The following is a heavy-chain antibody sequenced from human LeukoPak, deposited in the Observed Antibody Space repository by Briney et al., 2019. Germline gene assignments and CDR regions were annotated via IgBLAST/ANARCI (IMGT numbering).Heavy chain of an antibody. CDR3: ASSHPYCSGGSCYVDAFDI. Sequence: PGRSLRLSCAESGFTFSSYWMSWVRQAPGKGLEWVANIKQDGSEKYYVDSVKGRFTISRDNAKNSLYLQMNSLRAEDTAVYYCASSHPYCSGGSCYVDAFDIWGQGTMVTVSS. D-gene: IGHD2-15*01. CDR2: IKQDGSEK. V-gene: IGHV3-7*01. J-gene: IGHJ3*02. CDR1: GFTFSSYW.